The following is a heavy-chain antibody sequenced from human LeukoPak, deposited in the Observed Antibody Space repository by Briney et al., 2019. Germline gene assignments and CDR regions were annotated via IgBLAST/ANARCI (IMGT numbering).Heavy chain of an antibody. V-gene: IGHV3-23*01. J-gene: IGHJ3*02. Sequence: GGSLRLSCAASGFTFSSYGMSWVRQAPGKGLEWVSAISGSGGSTYYADSVKGRFTISRDNSKNTLSLQMNSLRAEDTAIYYCAKDPGYCSGGSCYTYSPDAFDIWGQGTMVTVSS. D-gene: IGHD2-15*01. CDR1: GFTFSSYG. CDR3: AKDPGYCSGGSCYTYSPDAFDI. CDR2: ISGSGGST.